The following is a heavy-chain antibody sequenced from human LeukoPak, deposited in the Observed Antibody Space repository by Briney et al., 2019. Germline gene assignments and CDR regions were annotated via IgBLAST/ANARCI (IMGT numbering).Heavy chain of an antibody. CDR1: DGSISNYY. V-gene: IGHV4-4*07. CDR2: IYNSGST. D-gene: IGHD3-10*01. Sequence: SETLSLTCTVSDGSISNYYWTWIRQPAGKGLEWMGRIYNSGSTNYNPSLKSRVTISTDMSKNQISLKLSSVTAADTAVYYCARQTFGVLYFDSWGREPWSSSPQ. J-gene: IGHJ4*02. CDR3: ARQTFGVLYFDS.